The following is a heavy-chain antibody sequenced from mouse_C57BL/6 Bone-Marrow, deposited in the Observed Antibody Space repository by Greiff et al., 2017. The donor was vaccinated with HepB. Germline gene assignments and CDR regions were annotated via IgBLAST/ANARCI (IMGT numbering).Heavy chain of an antibody. J-gene: IGHJ3*01. CDR2: ISSGGDYI. CDR1: GFTFSSYA. CDR3: TRGGLWFAY. Sequence: EVKLVESGEGLVKPGGSLKLSCAASGFTFSSYAMSWVRQTPEKRLEWVAYISSGGDYIYYADTVKGRFTIARDNARNTLYLQMSSLKSEDTAMFYCTRGGLWFAYWGQGTLVTVSA. V-gene: IGHV5-9-1*02.